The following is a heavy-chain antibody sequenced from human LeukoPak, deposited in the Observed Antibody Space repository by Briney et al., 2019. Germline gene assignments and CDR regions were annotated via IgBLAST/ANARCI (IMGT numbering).Heavy chain of an antibody. CDR1: GYTFTGYY. J-gene: IGHJ4*02. D-gene: IGHD1-1*01. Sequence: GAPVKVSCQASGYTFTGYYIHLGGQAPGQRVEWVGWINPNSGGTNYAQKFQGRVTMTRDTSISTAYMELRSLTSDDTAVYYCVRSGRGTYFYFDYWGQGTLVTVSS. V-gene: IGHV1-2*02. CDR3: VRSGRGTYFYFDY. CDR2: INPNSGGT.